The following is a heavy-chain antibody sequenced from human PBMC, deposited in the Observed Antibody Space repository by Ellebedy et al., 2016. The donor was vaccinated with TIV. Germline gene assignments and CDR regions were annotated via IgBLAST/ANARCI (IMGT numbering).Heavy chain of an antibody. CDR3: ARDLFY. J-gene: IGHJ4*02. CDR1: GFTFNTCA. CDR2: ISSGSGTI. V-gene: IGHV3-48*01. Sequence: GGSLRLXXAASGFTFNTCAVTWVRQAPGKGLEWVSYISSGSGTIYYADSVKGRFTISRDNSKNTLYLQMNSLRAEDTAVYYCARDLFYWGQGTLVTVSS. D-gene: IGHD2-21*01.